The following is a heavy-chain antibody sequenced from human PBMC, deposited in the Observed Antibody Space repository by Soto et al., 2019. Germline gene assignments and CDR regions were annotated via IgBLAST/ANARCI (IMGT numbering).Heavy chain of an antibody. V-gene: IGHV1-2*04. J-gene: IGHJ6*02. D-gene: IGHD6-6*01. Sequence: VKASWKACGDGKTGNSRHWVRQDPEQGLEWMGWINPNSGGTNYAQKFQGWVTMTRDTSISTAYMELSRLRSDDTAVYYCARDGQYSSSYYYYGMDVWGQGTTVTVSS. CDR3: ARDGQYSSSYYYYGMDV. CDR1: GDGKTGNS. CDR2: INPNSGGT.